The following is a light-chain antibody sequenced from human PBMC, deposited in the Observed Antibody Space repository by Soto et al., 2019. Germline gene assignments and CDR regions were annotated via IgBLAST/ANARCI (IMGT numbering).Light chain of an antibody. CDR2: AAS. J-gene: IGKJ1*01. V-gene: IGKV1-39*01. CDR3: QQRYSTPQT. Sequence: DIQMTQSPSSMSASVGDRVNITCRASQSISSYLNWYQQKPGKDPKLLIYAASSLQSGVPSRFSGSGSGTDFTLTISSLQTEDFATYYCQQRYSTPQTFGQGTKVDIK. CDR1: QSISSY.